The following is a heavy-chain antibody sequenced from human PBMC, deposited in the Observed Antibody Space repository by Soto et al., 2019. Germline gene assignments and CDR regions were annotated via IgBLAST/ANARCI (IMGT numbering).Heavy chain of an antibody. D-gene: IGHD6-19*01. CDR3: ARPVCPYISGCYFGAVFHI. Sequence: QVQLVESGGGVVQPGTSLRLSCAASGFTFSSYAMHWVRQAPGEGLEWVAVIWYDGNNKYYAESVKGRFTISRDNSKNTLYLQMNSLRAEDTALYYCARPVCPYISGCYFGAVFHIWGQGTMVTVSS. J-gene: IGHJ3*02. V-gene: IGHV3-33*01. CDR2: IWYDGNNK. CDR1: GFTFSSYA.